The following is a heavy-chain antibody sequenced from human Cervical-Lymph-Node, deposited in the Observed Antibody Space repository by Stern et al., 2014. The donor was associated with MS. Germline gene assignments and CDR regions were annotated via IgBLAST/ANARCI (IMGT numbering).Heavy chain of an antibody. Sequence: VQLVQSGAEVKKPGASVKVSCKASGYTFTSYDISWVRQAPGQGLEWMGWVGAYNGNTIYAQKLQGRVTMTTDTSTSTAYMELRSLRSDDTAVYYCATSIQLGYFDLWGRGTLVTVSS. D-gene: IGHD2-2*01. J-gene: IGHJ2*01. CDR3: ATSIQLGYFDL. CDR2: VGAYNGNT. V-gene: IGHV1-18*01. CDR1: GYTFTSYD.